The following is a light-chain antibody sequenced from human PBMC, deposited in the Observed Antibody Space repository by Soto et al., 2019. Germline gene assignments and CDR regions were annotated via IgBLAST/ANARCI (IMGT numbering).Light chain of an antibody. CDR1: QSVNSN. CDR3: QQSIRWPLT. Sequence: EIVMTQSPATLSVSPVERATLSGMASQSVNSNYLAWYQQKPGQAPRLLIYGASTRATGIPDRFSGAGSGTEFTLTITSLQSEDFAVYYCQQSIRWPLTFGGGTKVDIK. V-gene: IGKV3-15*01. J-gene: IGKJ4*01. CDR2: GAS.